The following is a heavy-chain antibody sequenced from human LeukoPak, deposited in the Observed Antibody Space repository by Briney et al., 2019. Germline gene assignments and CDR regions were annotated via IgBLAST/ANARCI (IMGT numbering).Heavy chain of an antibody. Sequence: PGGSLRLSCAASGFTFSSYSMNWVRQAPGKGLEWVSYISSSSSTIYYADSVKGRFTISRDNAKNSLYLQMNSLRDEDTAVYYCARDSLDYGDYLYYFDYWGQGTLSPSPQ. V-gene: IGHV3-48*02. CDR2: ISSSSSTI. J-gene: IGHJ4*02. CDR3: ARDSLDYGDYLYYFDY. D-gene: IGHD4-17*01. CDR1: GFTFSSYS.